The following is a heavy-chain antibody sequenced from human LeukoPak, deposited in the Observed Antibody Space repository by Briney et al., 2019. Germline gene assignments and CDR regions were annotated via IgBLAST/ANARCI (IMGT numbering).Heavy chain of an antibody. D-gene: IGHD3-16*01. CDR2: ISSDANNK. Sequence: GGSLRLSCVASEFTFSNYPMHWVRQAPGQGLEWVAVISSDANNKYYADSVKGRFTISRGNSRDTLFLQMNSLRPEDTAVYYCARDNSHSKIYSTRGNAFDIWGQGTTVAVSS. CDR1: EFTFSNYP. CDR3: ARDNSHSKIYSTRGNAFDI. J-gene: IGHJ3*02. V-gene: IGHV3-30-3*01.